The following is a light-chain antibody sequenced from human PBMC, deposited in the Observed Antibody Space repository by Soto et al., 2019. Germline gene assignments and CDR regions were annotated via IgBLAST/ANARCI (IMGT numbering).Light chain of an antibody. CDR2: AAS. CDR3: QQSYGPTYT. Sequence: EMTQSPSSLSASVGDRVTITCRASQSISNNLNWYQFKPGKAPKLLIYAASNLQSGVPSSFSGSGSGTDFALTISSLQPEDSATYYCQQSYGPTYTFGLGTKLEIK. CDR1: QSISNN. J-gene: IGKJ2*01. V-gene: IGKV1-39*01.